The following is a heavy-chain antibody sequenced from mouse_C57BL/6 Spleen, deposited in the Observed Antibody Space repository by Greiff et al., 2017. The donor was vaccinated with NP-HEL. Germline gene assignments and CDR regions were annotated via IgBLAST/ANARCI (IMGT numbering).Heavy chain of an antibody. CDR3: VRQRTAQAAWFAY. D-gene: IGHD3-2*02. CDR1: GFSFNTYA. CDR2: IRSKSNNYAT. Sequence: EVKLVESGGGLVQPKGSLKLSCAASGFSFNTYAMNWVRQAPGKGVEWVARIRSKSNNYATYYADSVKDRFTISRDDSESMLYLQMNNLKTEDTAMYYCVRQRTAQAAWFAYWGQGTLVTVSA. J-gene: IGHJ3*01. V-gene: IGHV10-1*01.